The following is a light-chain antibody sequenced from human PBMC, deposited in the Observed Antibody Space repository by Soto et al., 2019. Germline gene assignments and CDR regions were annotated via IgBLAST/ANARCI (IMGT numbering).Light chain of an antibody. CDR1: KNDTGVYDF. CDR3: KSYAGSNTYV. Sequence: QSALAHPPPASRSPGQSVTISCTGTKNDTGVYDFVSWYQHHPGKAPRLIIYEVVQRPSGVPDRFSGSKSGNTASLTVSGLQAADEADYFCKSYAGSNTYVFGRGTKVTVL. J-gene: IGLJ1*01. V-gene: IGLV2-8*01. CDR2: EVV.